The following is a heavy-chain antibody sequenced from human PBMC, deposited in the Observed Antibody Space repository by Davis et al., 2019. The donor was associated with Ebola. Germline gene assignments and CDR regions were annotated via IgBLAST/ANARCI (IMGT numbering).Heavy chain of an antibody. CDR3: AKVSRGGARDRMFDP. CDR2: IYSGGST. J-gene: IGHJ5*02. V-gene: IGHV3-66*01. CDR1: GFTVSSNY. D-gene: IGHD6-6*01. Sequence: PGGSLRLSCAASGFTVSSNYMSWVRQAPGKGLEWVSVIYSGGSTYYADSVKGRFTISRDNSKNTLYLQMNSLRAEDTAVYYCAKVSRGGARDRMFDPWGQGTLVTVSS.